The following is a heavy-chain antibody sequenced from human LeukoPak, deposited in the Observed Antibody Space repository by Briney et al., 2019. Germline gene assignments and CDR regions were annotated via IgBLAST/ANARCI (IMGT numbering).Heavy chain of an antibody. Sequence: ASVKVSCNVSGYTLTELSMHWVRQAPGKGLEWMGGFDPEDGETIYAQKFQGRVTMTEDTSTDTAYMELSSLRSEDTAVYYCATPAQRLRDGNYFDYWGQGTLVTVSS. D-gene: IGHD2-21*02. CDR2: FDPEDGET. CDR1: GYTLTELS. J-gene: IGHJ4*02. V-gene: IGHV1-24*01. CDR3: ATPAQRLRDGNYFDY.